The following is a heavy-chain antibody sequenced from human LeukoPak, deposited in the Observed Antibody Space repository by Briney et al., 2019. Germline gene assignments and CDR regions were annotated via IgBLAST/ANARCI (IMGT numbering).Heavy chain of an antibody. CDR2: IYENGGTT. CDR1: GFTFRSHA. CDR3: AKESGALGAPLYDY. D-gene: IGHD4/OR15-4a*01. V-gene: IGHV3-23*01. J-gene: IGHJ4*02. Sequence: AGGSLRLSCVGSGFTFRSHAMSWVRQAPEKGLEFVSGIYENGGTTYYADSVKGRFTISRDNSKNMLYLQMNSLRAEDTAVYYCAKESGALGAPLYDYWGQGILVTGSS.